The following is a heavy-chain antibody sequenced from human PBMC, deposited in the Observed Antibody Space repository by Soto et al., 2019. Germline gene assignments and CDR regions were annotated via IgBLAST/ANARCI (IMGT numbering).Heavy chain of an antibody. D-gene: IGHD3-22*01. CDR3: AREGEAYDSSGYTVHFDY. Sequence: EPLSLTCTYAGGSISSYYWSWIRQPPGKGLEWIGYIYYSGSTNYNPSLKSRVTISVDTSKNQFSLKLSSVTAADTAVYYCAREGEAYDSSGYTVHFDYWGQGTLVTVSS. V-gene: IGHV4-59*01. CDR1: GGSISSYY. J-gene: IGHJ4*02. CDR2: IYYSGST.